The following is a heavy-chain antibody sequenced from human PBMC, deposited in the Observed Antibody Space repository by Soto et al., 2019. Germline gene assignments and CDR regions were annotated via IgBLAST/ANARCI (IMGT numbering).Heavy chain of an antibody. Sequence: ASETLSLTCAISGGSISSNNWWTWIRQPPGKGLEWIGYIYYSGSTNYNPSLKSRVTISVDTSKNQFSLKLSSVTAADTAVYYCASSNIAAAGFYYYGMDVWGRGTTVTVSS. CDR3: ASSNIAAAGFYYYGMDV. D-gene: IGHD6-13*01. V-gene: IGHV4-61*01. CDR1: GGSISSNNW. CDR2: IYYSGST. J-gene: IGHJ6*02.